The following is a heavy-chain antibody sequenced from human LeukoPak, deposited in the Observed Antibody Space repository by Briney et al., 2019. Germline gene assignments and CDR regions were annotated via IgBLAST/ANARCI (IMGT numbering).Heavy chain of an antibody. V-gene: IGHV1-18*01. CDR2: ISAYDGNT. J-gene: IGHJ4*02. CDR1: GYTFIDYG. D-gene: IGHD3/OR15-3a*01. Sequence: ASVKVSCKASGYTFIDYGICWVRQAPGQGLEWMGWISAYDGNTKYAQKVQDRVTMTTDTSTTTAYMEMRRLRSDDTAVYYWGKRSRHSLDYEGRGQGTLVTVSS. CDR3: GKRSRHSLDYEG.